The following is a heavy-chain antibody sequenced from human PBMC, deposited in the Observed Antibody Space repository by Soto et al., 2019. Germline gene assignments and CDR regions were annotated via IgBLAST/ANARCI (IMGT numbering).Heavy chain of an antibody. D-gene: IGHD2-15*01. V-gene: IGHV5-51*01. J-gene: IGHJ5*02. CDR1: GYSFTSYW. CDR3: ARGGRYCSGGSCYPNNWFDP. CDR2: IYPGDSDT. Sequence: GESLKISCKGSGYSFTSYWIGWVRQMPGKGLEWMGIIYPGDSDTRYSPSFQGQVTISADKSISTAYLQWSSLKASDTAMYYCARGGRYCSGGSCYPNNWFDPWGQGALVTVSS.